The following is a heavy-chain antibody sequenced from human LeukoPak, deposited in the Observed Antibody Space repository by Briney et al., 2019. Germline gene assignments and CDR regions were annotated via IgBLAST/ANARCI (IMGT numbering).Heavy chain of an antibody. CDR3: ARHPNDYYYYMDV. CDR1: GFSLSTSGMR. CDR2: IDWDEDK. J-gene: IGHJ6*03. V-gene: IGHV2-70*04. Sequence: SGPALVNPTPPLTLTCTFSGFSLSTSGMRVSWSSQPPVKAVEWLAHIDWDEDKFYSTSLKTRLTISTDTSKNQVVLTMTNMDPVDTATYYCARHPNDYYYYMDVWGQGTTVTVSS.